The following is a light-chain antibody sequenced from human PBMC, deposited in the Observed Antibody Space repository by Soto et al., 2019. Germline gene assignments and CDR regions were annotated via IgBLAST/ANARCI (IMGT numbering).Light chain of an antibody. J-gene: IGKJ1*01. CDR1: QSVSTK. CDR3: QQYNDWPRT. CDR2: GAS. V-gene: IGKV3-15*01. Sequence: EIRMSLSLATLSVYPGETATLSCRASQSVSTKLAWYQQKPGQAPRLLINGASTRATGVPARFSGWGSGTEFTLTISSLQSEDFAVYYCQQYNDWPRTFGQ.